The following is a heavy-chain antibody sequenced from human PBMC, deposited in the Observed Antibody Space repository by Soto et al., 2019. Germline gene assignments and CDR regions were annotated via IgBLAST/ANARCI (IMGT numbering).Heavy chain of an antibody. CDR2: VWQSGST. CDR3: ARGFVDTAMASDAFDI. J-gene: IGHJ3*02. V-gene: IGHV4-30-2*02. D-gene: IGHD5-18*01. Sequence: SETLSLTCAVSGGSISSGGYSWNWIRQPPGKGLEWIGSVWQSGSTKYSPSLKSRVTISVDTSKSHFSLKLSSVTAADTAVYYCARGFVDTAMASDAFDIWGQGTMVTVSS. CDR1: GGSISSGGYS.